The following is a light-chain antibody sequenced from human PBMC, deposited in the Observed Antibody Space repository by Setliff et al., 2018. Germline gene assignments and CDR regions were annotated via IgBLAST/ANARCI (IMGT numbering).Light chain of an antibody. CDR3: SFAYSGGGV. J-gene: IGLJ2*01. CDR2: DTN. Sequence: QAVVTLAPPLTVSPGGTVTLTCASRTRAVTSGHYPYWFQQTPGQAPRTLIYDTNIKLSWTPARFSGSLLGGKAALTLSDAQPEEEAAYFCSFAYSGGGVFGGGTKVTVL. CDR1: TRAVTSGHY. V-gene: IGLV7-46*01.